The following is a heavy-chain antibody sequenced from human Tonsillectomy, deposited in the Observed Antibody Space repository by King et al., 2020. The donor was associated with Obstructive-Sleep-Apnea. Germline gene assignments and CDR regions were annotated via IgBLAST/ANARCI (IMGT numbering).Heavy chain of an antibody. CDR1: GFTFSSHG. Sequence: VQLVESGGGVVQPGRSLRLSSAASGFTFSSHGLHWVRQAPGKGLEWVAVISYDGSNKYYVDSVKGRFTISRDNSKNTLYLQMSSLRAEDTAVYYCARDLGYCSGGNCHTPGYWGQGTLVTVSS. D-gene: IGHD2-15*01. V-gene: IGHV3-30*03. J-gene: IGHJ4*02. CDR2: ISYDGSNK. CDR3: ARDLGYCSGGNCHTPGY.